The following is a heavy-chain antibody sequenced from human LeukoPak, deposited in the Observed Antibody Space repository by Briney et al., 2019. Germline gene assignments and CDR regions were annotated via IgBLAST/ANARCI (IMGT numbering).Heavy chain of an antibody. Sequence: TGGSLRLSCAASGFTFSSYAMSWVRQAPGKGLEWVSASGSGDRTYHADSVKGRFTISRDNSKNTLYLQMNSLRAEDTAVYYCAILIVVVPAAADAFDIWGQGTMVTVSS. D-gene: IGHD2-2*01. CDR3: AILIVVVPAAADAFDI. J-gene: IGHJ3*02. V-gene: IGHV3-23*01. CDR2: SGSGDRT. CDR1: GFTFSSYA.